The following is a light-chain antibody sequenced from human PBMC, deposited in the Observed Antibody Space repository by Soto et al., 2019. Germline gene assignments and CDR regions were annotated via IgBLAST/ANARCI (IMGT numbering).Light chain of an antibody. CDR1: SSDVGGYNF. Sequence: QSALTQPASVSGSPGQSITISCTGTSSDVGGYNFVSWYQHHPGKAPQLMIYDVSNRPSGVSNRFSGSKSGNTASLTISGLQTEDEADYFCSSYRSSTTLYVFGTGTKLTVL. CDR2: DVS. J-gene: IGLJ1*01. V-gene: IGLV2-14*03. CDR3: SSYRSSTTLYV.